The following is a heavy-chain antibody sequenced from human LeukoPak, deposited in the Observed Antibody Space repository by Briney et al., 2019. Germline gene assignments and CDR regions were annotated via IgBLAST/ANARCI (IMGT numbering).Heavy chain of an antibody. Sequence: ASVKVSCKASGGTFSSYAIGWVRQAPGQGLEWMGGIIPIFGTANYAQKFQGRVTITADESTSTAYMELSSLRSEDTAVYYCARSGSSRTTYYYYGMDVWGQGTTVTVSS. D-gene: IGHD1-1*01. J-gene: IGHJ6*02. CDR3: ARSGSSRTTYYYYGMDV. CDR1: GGTFSSYA. V-gene: IGHV1-69*13. CDR2: IIPIFGTA.